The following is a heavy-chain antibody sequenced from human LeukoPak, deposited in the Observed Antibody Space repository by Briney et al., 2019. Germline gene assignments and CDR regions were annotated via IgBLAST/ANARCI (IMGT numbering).Heavy chain of an antibody. CDR3: ARVYYYDSSGYYSYYYGMDV. V-gene: IGHV5-51*01. Sequence: GESLKISCKGSGYRFTSYWIGWVRQMPGKGLEWMGIIYPGDSDTRYSPSFQGQVTISADKSISTAYLQWSSLKASDTAMYYCARVYYYDSSGYYSYYYGMDVWGQGTTVTVSS. CDR1: GYRFTSYW. CDR2: IYPGDSDT. D-gene: IGHD3-22*01. J-gene: IGHJ6*02.